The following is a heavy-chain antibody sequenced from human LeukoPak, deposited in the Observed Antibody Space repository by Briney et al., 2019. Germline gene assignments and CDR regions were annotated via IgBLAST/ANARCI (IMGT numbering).Heavy chain of an antibody. CDR2: VSRVGSTI. Sequence: GGSLRLSCAASGFTFNTYNMNWVRQAPGKGLEWVSFVSRVGSTIFYADSVKGRFTISRDNAKNSLFLEMSSLRAEDTAVYYSARVLVTATSLTYDGFDMWGQGTMVTVSS. CDR1: GFTFNTYN. J-gene: IGHJ3*02. D-gene: IGHD5-12*01. V-gene: IGHV3-48*01. CDR3: ARVLVTATSLTYDGFDM.